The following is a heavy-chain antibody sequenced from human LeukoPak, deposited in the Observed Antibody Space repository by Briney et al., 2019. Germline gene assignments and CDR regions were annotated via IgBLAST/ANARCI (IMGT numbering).Heavy chain of an antibody. CDR2: ISWSSGST. V-gene: IGHV3-9*01. CDR3: AKWNRQPLVKGWFDT. Sequence: GRSLRLYFAASGFTFEDYAMHWVRQAPGKGLEWVSGISWSSGSTAYADSVKGRFTISRDNANNSLSLLMNSLRVEDTALYYCAKWNRQPLVKGWFDTWGQGALVIVSS. J-gene: IGHJ5*02. D-gene: IGHD6-13*01. CDR1: GFTFEDYA.